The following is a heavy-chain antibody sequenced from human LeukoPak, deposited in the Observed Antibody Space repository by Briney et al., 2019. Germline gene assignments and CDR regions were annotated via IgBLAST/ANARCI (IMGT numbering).Heavy chain of an antibody. V-gene: IGHV7-4-1*02. CDR2: INTNTGNP. CDR1: GYTFTSYA. D-gene: IGHD1-26*01. CDR3: ARAWRVGATEDFDY. J-gene: IGHJ4*02. Sequence: ASVKVSCKASGYTFTSYAMKWVRQAPGQGLEWMGWINTNTGNPTYAQGFTGRFVFSLDTSVSTAYLQISSLKAEDTAVYYCARAWRVGATEDFDYWGQGTLVTVSS.